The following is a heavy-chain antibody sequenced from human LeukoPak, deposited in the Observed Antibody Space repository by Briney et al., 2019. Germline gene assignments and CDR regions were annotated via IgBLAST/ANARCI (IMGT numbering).Heavy chain of an antibody. Sequence: NASETLSLTCAVYGGSFSGYYWSWIRQPPGKGLEWIGYIYTSGTTNYNPSLKSRVTMSLDTSMNQFSLKLTSVTAADTAVFYCARFNWDYAFDIWGRGTVVTVSS. V-gene: IGHV4-4*09. CDR3: ARFNWDYAFDI. CDR1: GGSFSGYY. J-gene: IGHJ3*02. CDR2: IYTSGTT. D-gene: IGHD1-7*01.